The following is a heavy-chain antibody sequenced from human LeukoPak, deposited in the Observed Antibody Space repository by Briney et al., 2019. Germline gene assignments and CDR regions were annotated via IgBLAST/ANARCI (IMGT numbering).Heavy chain of an antibody. Sequence: ASVKVSCKVSGYTLTELSMHWVRQAPGKGLEWMGGFDPEDGETIYAQKFQGRVTMTRDTSTSTVYMELSSLRSEDTAVYYCARAPKYVYWGQGTLVTVSS. CDR1: GYTLTELS. D-gene: IGHD3-16*01. J-gene: IGHJ4*02. CDR3: ARAPKYVY. CDR2: FDPEDGET. V-gene: IGHV1-24*01.